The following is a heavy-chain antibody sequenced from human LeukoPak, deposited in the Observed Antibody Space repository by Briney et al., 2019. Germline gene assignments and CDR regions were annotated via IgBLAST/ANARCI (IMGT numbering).Heavy chain of an antibody. Sequence: ASVKVSCKASGYTFTSYDINWVRQATGQGLEWMGWMNPNSGNTGYAQKFQGRVTITRNTSISTAYMELSSLRSEDTAVYYCATDIVGSGSLSDWGQGTLVTVSS. CDR3: ATDIVGSGSLSD. V-gene: IGHV1-8*03. CDR2: MNPNSGNT. CDR1: GYTFTSYD. D-gene: IGHD3-10*01. J-gene: IGHJ4*02.